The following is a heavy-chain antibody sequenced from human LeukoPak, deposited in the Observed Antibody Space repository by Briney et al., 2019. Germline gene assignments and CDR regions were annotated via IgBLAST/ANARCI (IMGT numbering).Heavy chain of an antibody. V-gene: IGHV3-30*03. Sequence: GGSLRLSCAASGFTFSSYAMHWVRQAPGKGLEWVALISYDGGNKYYADSVKGRFTVSRDNSENTLYLQMNSLRAEDTAVYYCARERVTMIVVDWFDPWGQGTLVTVSS. CDR1: GFTFSSYA. CDR3: ARERVTMIVVDWFDP. J-gene: IGHJ5*02. D-gene: IGHD3-22*01. CDR2: ISYDGGNK.